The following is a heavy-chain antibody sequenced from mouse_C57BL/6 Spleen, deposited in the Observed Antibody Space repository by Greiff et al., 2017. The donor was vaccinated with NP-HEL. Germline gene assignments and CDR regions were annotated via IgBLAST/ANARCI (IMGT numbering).Heavy chain of an antibody. V-gene: IGHV1-61*01. CDR2: IYPSDSET. J-gene: IGHJ2*01. CDR3: ARGGGSYFDY. Sequence: VQLQQPGAELVRPGSSVKLSCKASGYTFTSYCMDWVKQRPGQGLEWIGNIYPSDSETHYNQKFKDKATLTVDKSSSTAYMQLSSLTSEDSAVYYCARGGGSYFDYWGQGTTLTVSS. CDR1: GYTFTSYC. D-gene: IGHD1-1*02.